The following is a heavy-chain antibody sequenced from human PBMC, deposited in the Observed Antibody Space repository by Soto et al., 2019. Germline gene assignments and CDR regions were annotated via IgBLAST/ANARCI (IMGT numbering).Heavy chain of an antibody. J-gene: IGHJ6*02. CDR3: ARSQGSSTSLEIYYYYYYGMDV. Sequence: QVQLVQSGAEVKKPGSSVKVSCKASGGTFSSYAISWVRQAPGQGLEWMGGIIPISATTNYAQKFQGRVTITADESTSTAYMELSSLRSEDTAVYYCARSQGSSTSLEIYYYYYYGMDVCGQGTTVTVSS. CDR1: GGTFSSYA. CDR2: IIPISATT. V-gene: IGHV1-69*01. D-gene: IGHD2-2*01.